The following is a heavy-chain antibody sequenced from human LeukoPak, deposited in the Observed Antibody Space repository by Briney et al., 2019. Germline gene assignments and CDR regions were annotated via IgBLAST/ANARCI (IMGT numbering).Heavy chain of an antibody. CDR3: ARDEGVVVPAASLAFDI. J-gene: IGHJ3*02. Sequence: PGGSLRLSCAASGFTFSSYSMNWVRQAPGKGLEWVSSISSSSSYIYYADSVKGRFTIPRDNARNSLYLQMNSLRAEDTAVYYCARDEGVVVPAASLAFDIWGQGTMVTVSS. CDR1: GFTFSSYS. CDR2: ISSSSSYI. D-gene: IGHD2-2*01. V-gene: IGHV3-21*01.